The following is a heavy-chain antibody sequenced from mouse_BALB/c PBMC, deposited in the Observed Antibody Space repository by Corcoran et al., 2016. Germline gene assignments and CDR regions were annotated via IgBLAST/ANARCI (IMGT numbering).Heavy chain of an antibody. J-gene: IGHJ3*01. CDR2: IDPENGNT. V-gene: IGHV14-1*02. CDR1: GFNIKDYY. Sequence: EVQLQQSGAELVRPGALVKLSCKASGFNIKDYYMHWVKQRPEQGLEWIGWIDPENGNTIYDPKFQGKVSITADTSSNTAYLQLSSLTSEDTAVYYCARRGHYYGFAYWGQGTLVTVSA. D-gene: IGHD1-2*01. CDR3: ARRGHYYGFAY.